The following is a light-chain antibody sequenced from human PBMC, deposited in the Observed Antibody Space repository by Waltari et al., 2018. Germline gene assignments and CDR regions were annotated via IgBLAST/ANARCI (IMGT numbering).Light chain of an antibody. Sequence: NVLLTQPHSVSESPGKTVTISCTRSRGSIASNHAHWYQQRPGSAPTIVIYEDDQRPSGVPDRFSGSIDSSSNSASLTISGLKTEDEADYYCQTYDSTKIHVVFGGGTKLTVL. V-gene: IGLV6-57*03. CDR3: QTYDSTKIHVV. J-gene: IGLJ2*01. CDR1: RGSIASNH. CDR2: EDD.